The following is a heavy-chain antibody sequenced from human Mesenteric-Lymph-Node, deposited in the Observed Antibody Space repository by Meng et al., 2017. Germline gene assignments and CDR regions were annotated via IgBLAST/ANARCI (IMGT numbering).Heavy chain of an antibody. CDR2: IYYSAST. J-gene: IGHJ4*02. CDR1: GGSTSSGGYY. CDR3: ARAEGGFGELFVY. V-gene: IGHV4-31*01. Sequence: LRLSCTVSGGSTSSGGYYWSWIHQHPGKGLEWIGYIYYSASTYYNPSLKSQVTISVDTTKNQFSLKLSSVTAADTAVYYCARAEGGFGELFVYWGQGTLVTVSS. D-gene: IGHD3-10*01.